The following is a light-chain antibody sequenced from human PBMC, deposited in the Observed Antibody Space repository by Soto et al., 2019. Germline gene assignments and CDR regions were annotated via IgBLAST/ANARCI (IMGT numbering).Light chain of an antibody. Sequence: EIVMTQSPATLSVSPGVRATLSCRASQSVSSNLAWYQQKPGQAPRLLIYGASTRATGIPARFSGSGSGTEFTLTISSLQYEDFAVYYCHQYNNWPPWTFGQGTKVEIK. CDR2: GAS. CDR3: HQYNNWPPWT. CDR1: QSVSSN. J-gene: IGKJ1*01. V-gene: IGKV3-15*01.